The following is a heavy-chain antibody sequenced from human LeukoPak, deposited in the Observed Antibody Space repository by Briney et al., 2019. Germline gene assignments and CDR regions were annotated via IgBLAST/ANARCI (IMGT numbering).Heavy chain of an antibody. CDR3: AKEGTTIFVPGMDV. J-gene: IGHJ6*02. Sequence: GASLRLSCAASGFTFSSYAMSWVRQAPGKGLEWVSAISGSGGSAYYADSVKGRFTISRDNSKNTLYLQMNSLRAEDTAVYYCAKEGTTIFVPGMDVWGQGTTVTVSS. CDR1: GFTFSSYA. CDR2: ISGSGGSA. D-gene: IGHD3-3*01. V-gene: IGHV3-23*01.